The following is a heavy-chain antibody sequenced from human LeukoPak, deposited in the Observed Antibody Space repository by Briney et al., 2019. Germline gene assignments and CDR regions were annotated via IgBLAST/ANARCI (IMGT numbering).Heavy chain of an antibody. CDR2: IYTSGST. V-gene: IGHV4-4*07. CDR3: ARAEINDYFRY. D-gene: IGHD3-10*02. CDR1: GGSISSYY. J-gene: IGHJ4*02. Sequence: SETLSLTCTVSGGSISSYYWSWIRRPAGKGLEWIGRIYTSGSTNYNPSLKSRVTLSVDTSKNQVSLKLSSVTAADTALCFCARAEINDYFRYWGQGVLVIVSS.